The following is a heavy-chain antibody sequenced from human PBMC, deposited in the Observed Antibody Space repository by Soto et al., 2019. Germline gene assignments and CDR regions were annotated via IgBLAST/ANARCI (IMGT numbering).Heavy chain of an antibody. V-gene: IGHV1-69*13. J-gene: IGHJ3*02. CDR1: GGTFSSYA. CDR3: AREAPYSSGWYNAFDI. D-gene: IGHD6-19*01. Sequence: ASVKVSCKASGGTFSSYAISWVRQAPGQGLEWMGGIIPIFGTANYAQKFQGRVTITADESTSTAYMELSSLRSEDTAVYYCAREAPYSSGWYNAFDIWGQGTMVTVS. CDR2: IIPIFGTA.